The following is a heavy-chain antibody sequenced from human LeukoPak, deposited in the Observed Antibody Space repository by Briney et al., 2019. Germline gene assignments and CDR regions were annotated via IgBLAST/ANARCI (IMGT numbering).Heavy chain of an antibody. CDR3: ARHSGRWFGEWNYYYYYMDV. J-gene: IGHJ6*03. D-gene: IGHD3-10*01. CDR2: IYPGDSDT. CDR1: GYSFTSYW. Sequence: GESLKISCKGSGYSFTSYWIGWVRQMPGKGLEWMGIIYPGDSDTRYSPSFQGQVTISADKSISTAYLQWSSLKASDTAMYYCARHSGRWFGEWNYYYYYMDVWGKGITVTVS. V-gene: IGHV5-51*01.